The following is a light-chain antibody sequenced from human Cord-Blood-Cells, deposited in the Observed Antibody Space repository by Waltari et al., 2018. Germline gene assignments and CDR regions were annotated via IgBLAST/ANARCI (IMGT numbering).Light chain of an antibody. J-gene: IGLJ1*01. CDR1: SSDVGSYNL. V-gene: IGLV2-23*02. Sequence: QSALTQPASVSGSPGQSITISCTGTSSDVGSYNLVSWYQQHPGKAPKLMIYEVSKRPSVVSNRFSGSKSGNTASLTISGLQAEDEADYYCCSYAVSSTYVFGTGTKVTVL. CDR2: EVS. CDR3: CSYAVSSTYV.